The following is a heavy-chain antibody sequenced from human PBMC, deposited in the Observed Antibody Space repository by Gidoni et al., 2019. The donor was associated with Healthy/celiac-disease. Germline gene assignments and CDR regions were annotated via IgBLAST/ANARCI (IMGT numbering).Heavy chain of an antibody. CDR1: GYTLTELS. CDR2: FDPEDGET. J-gene: IGHJ6*02. D-gene: IGHD1-26*01. CDR3: ATVGRSPRSYYYYYYGMDV. V-gene: IGHV1-24*01. Sequence: QVQLVQSGAEVKKPGASVKVSCKVSGYTLTELSMNWVRQAPGKGLEWMGGFDPEDGETIYAQKFQGRVTMTEDTSTDTAYMELSSLRSEDTAVYYCATVGRSPRSYYYYYYGMDVWGQGTTVTVSS.